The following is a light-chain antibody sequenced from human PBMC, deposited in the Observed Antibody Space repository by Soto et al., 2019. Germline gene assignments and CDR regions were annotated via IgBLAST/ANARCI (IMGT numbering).Light chain of an antibody. CDR1: SSDIGGYNS. J-gene: IGLJ1*01. CDR2: EVR. Sequence: QSVLTQPASVSGSPGQSITISRTGTSSDIGGYNSVSWYQQHPGKAPKLMIYEVRNRPSGISNRFSGSKSGNTASLTISGLQAEDEADYYCSSYTSSVAHVFGTGTKVTVL. V-gene: IGLV2-14*01. CDR3: SSYTSSVAHV.